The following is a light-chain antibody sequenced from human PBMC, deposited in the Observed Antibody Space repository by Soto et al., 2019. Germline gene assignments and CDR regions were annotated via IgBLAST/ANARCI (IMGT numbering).Light chain of an antibody. CDR3: AAWDDSLTGHFV. CDR2: SNN. CDR1: SSNIGNNY. Sequence: QSVLTQPPSASGTPGQRVTISCSGNSSNIGNNYVYWFQRLPGTAPRLLVNSNNQRPSGVSDRFSGSKSGTSASLAISGLRSEDEADYYCAAWDDSLTGHFVFGTGTQLTVL. J-gene: IGLJ1*01. V-gene: IGLV1-47*01.